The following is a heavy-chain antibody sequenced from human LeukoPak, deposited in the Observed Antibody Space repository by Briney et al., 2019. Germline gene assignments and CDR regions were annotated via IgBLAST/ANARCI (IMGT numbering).Heavy chain of an antibody. CDR2: IYYSGST. V-gene: IGHV4-39*07. CDR1: GGSISSSSYY. CDR3: ASYGDYSYWYFDL. D-gene: IGHD4-17*01. Sequence: KPSETLSLTCTVSGGSISSSSYYWGWIRQPPGKGLEWIGSIYYSGSTYYNPSLKSRVTISVDTSKNQFSLKLSSVTAADTAVYYCASYGDYSYWYFDLWGRGTLVTVSS. J-gene: IGHJ2*01.